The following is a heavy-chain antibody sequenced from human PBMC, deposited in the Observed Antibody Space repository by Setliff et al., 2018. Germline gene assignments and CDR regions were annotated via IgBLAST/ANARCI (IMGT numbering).Heavy chain of an antibody. CDR3: ARVGRYCSGGSCYKMGEDY. CDR2: VYSNGLT. CDR1: GGSINYYY. V-gene: IGHV4-59*01. D-gene: IGHD2-15*01. Sequence: SETLSLTCTVSGGSINYYYWSWIRQPPGKGLEWIGYVYSNGLTHNNPSLKSRVTISIDTSKNQYSLKLSSVTAADTAVYYCARVGRYCSGGSCYKMGEDYWGQGTLVTVSS. J-gene: IGHJ4*02.